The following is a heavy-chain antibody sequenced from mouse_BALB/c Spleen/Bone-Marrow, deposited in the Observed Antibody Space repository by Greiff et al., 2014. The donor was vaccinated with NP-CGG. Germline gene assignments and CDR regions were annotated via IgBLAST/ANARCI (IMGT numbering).Heavy chain of an antibody. CDR1: GYTFTSYY. J-gene: IGHJ3*01. V-gene: IGHV1S81*02. CDR2: INPSNGGT. Sequence: VKLMESGAELVKPGASVKLSCKASGYTFTSYYMYWVKQRPGQGLEWIGEINPSNGGTNFNEKFKSKATLTVDKSSSTAYTQLSSLTSEDSAVYYCTSFAYWGQGTLVTVSA. CDR3: TSFAY.